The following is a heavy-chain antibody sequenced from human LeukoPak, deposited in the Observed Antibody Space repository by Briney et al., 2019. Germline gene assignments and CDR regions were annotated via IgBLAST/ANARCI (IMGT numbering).Heavy chain of an antibody. D-gene: IGHD3-3*01. J-gene: IGHJ4*02. CDR3: ARRDFWGGYYDY. CDR1: GGSISSGSYY. CDR2: IYTSGST. Sequence: PSETLSLTCTVSGGSISSGSYYWSWIRQPAGKGLEWIGRIYTSGSTNYNPSLKSRVTISVDTSKNQFSLKLSSVTAADTAVYYCARRDFWGGYYDYWGQGTLVTVSS. V-gene: IGHV4-61*02.